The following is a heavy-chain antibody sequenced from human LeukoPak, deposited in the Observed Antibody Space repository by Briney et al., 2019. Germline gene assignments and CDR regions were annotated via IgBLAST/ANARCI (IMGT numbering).Heavy chain of an antibody. Sequence: SGTLSLTCSVSGGSVSSSTYYWGWIRQPPGKGLEWIGNIYYSGSTYYNPSLKSRVTMSVDTSNNQFSLKMHSVTAADTAVYYCARLSKGRFFDYIFDYWGQGTLVTVSS. V-gene: IGHV4-39*01. CDR1: GGSVSSSTYY. J-gene: IGHJ4*02. CDR3: ARLSKGRFFDYIFDY. D-gene: IGHD3-9*01. CDR2: IYYSGST.